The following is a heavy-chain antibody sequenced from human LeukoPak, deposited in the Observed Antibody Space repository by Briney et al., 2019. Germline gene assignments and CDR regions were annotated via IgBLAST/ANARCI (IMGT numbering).Heavy chain of an antibody. Sequence: SEALSLTCAVYGGSFSGYYWSWIRQPPGKGLEWIGEINHSGSTNYNPSLKSRVTISVDTSKNQFSLKLSSVTAADTAVYYCARAVAGTLIDYWGQGTLVTVSS. D-gene: IGHD6-19*01. V-gene: IGHV4-34*01. J-gene: IGHJ4*02. CDR3: ARAVAGTLIDY. CDR2: INHSGST. CDR1: GGSFSGYY.